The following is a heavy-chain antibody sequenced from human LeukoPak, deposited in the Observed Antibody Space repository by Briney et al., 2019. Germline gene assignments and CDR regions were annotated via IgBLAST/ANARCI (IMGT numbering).Heavy chain of an antibody. Sequence: ASVKVSCKPSGYTFTGYYIHWVRQAPGQGLEWMGWINPSSGGTNYPQKFQGRVTMTRDTSLSTAYMELSGLRSDDTAVYYCATTYYYGSGSYFLEENDAFDIWGQGTMVTVSS. J-gene: IGHJ3*02. V-gene: IGHV1-2*02. CDR1: GYTFTGYY. CDR2: INPSSGGT. CDR3: ATTYYYGSGSYFLEENDAFDI. D-gene: IGHD3-10*01.